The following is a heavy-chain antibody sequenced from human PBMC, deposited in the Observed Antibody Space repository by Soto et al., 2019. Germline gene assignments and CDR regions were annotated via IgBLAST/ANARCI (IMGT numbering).Heavy chain of an antibody. CDR3: ARGGSGWYLIDY. Sequence: QVQLLESGPGLVKPSETLSLTCTVSGGSISSYYWSWIRQPPGKGLEWIGYIYYSGSTNYNPSLKSRVTISVDTSKNQFSLKLSSVTAADTAVYYCARGGSGWYLIDYWGQGTLVTVSS. V-gene: IGHV4-59*01. CDR1: GGSISSYY. CDR2: IYYSGST. J-gene: IGHJ4*02. D-gene: IGHD6-19*01.